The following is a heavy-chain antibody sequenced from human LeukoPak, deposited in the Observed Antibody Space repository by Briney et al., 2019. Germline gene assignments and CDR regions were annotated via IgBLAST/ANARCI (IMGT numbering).Heavy chain of an antibody. J-gene: IGHJ4*02. CDR3: ARKESVPYYFDY. CDR1: GGSITSYY. CDR2: VSYSGGT. D-gene: IGHD3-10*01. Sequence: SETLSLTCTVSGGSITSYYWSWIRQPPGKGLGWIGYVSYSGGTNYNRSLKSRVTISGHTPQNQFSLTPTSVTAADTAVYNCARKESVPYYFDYWGQGTLVTVSS. V-gene: IGHV4-59*01.